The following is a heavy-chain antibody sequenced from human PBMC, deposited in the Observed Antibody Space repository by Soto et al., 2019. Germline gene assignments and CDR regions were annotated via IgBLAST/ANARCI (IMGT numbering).Heavy chain of an antibody. J-gene: IGHJ4*02. CDR2: INSDGSST. CDR1: GFTFSSYW. V-gene: IGHV3-74*01. Sequence: EVQLVESGGGLVQPGGSPRLSCAASGFTFSSYWMHWVRQASGKGLVWVSRINSDGSSTRYADSVKGRFTISRDNAKNTLYLQMNSLRAEDTAVYFCARNDFWSGYYSFDYWGQGTLVTVSS. D-gene: IGHD3-3*01. CDR3: ARNDFWSGYYSFDY.